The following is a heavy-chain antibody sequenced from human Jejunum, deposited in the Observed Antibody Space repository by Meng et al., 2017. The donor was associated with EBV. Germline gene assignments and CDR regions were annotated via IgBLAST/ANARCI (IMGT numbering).Heavy chain of an antibody. J-gene: IGHJ4*02. CDR2: LNPNNGAT. D-gene: IGHD5-12*01. CDR3: VGEIVAPYSFDQ. V-gene: IGHV1-46*01. CDR1: GYTFIDYH. Sequence: QVHLVQSGAEVKKPGASVKLSCKTSGYTFIDYHVHWVRQAPGQGLEWMGILNPNNGATSYAQRIRGRVTMTRDTSTSTVYMELSSLRSEDTALYYCVGEIVAPYSFDQWGQGTLVTVSS.